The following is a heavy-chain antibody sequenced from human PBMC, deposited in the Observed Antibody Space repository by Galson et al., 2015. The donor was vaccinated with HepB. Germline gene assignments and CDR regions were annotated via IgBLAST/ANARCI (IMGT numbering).Heavy chain of an antibody. D-gene: IGHD6-13*01. CDR2: IYSGGST. V-gene: IGHV3-66*01. CDR3: ARGGYSSSWYVRYFDL. Sequence: SLRLSCAASGFTVSSNYMSWVRQAPGKGLEWVSVIYSGGSTYYADSVTGRFTISRDNSKNPLYLQMNSLRAEDTAVYYCARGGYSSSWYVRYFDLWGRGTLVTVSS. J-gene: IGHJ2*01. CDR1: GFTVSSNY.